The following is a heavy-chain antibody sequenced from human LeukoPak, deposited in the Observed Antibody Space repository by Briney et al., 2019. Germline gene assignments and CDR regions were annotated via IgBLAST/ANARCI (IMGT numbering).Heavy chain of an antibody. CDR2: SSGDGGNT. V-gene: IGHV3-23*01. CDR3: AKAASSSWPSYYYGMDV. CDR1: GFSLRSFA. J-gene: IGHJ6*02. Sequence: QAGGSLRLSCAASGFSLRSFAMSWVRQAPGKGLEWVSASSGDGGNTDYANSVKGRFTISRDNSKNTVYLQMSSLRVDDTAVYYCAKAASSSWPSYYYGMDVWGQGTTVTVSS. D-gene: IGHD6-13*01.